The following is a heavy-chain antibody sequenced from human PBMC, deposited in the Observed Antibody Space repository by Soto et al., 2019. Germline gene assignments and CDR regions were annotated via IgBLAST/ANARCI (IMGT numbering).Heavy chain of an antibody. CDR1: GYTFTSYG. J-gene: IGHJ4*02. V-gene: IGHV1-18*01. CDR2: ISAYNGNT. Sequence: AASVKVSCKASGYTFTSYGISWVRQAPGQGLEWMGWISAYNGNTNYAQKLQGRVTMTTDTSTSTAYMELRSLRSDDTAVYYCARDVAGIAAAGYPPDNAFDYWGQGTLVTVSS. CDR3: ARDVAGIAAAGYPPDNAFDY. D-gene: IGHD6-13*01.